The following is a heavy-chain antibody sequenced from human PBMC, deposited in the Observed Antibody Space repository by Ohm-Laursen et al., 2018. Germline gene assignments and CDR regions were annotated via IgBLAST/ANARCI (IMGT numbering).Heavy chain of an antibody. CDR2: ISAYNGNT. J-gene: IGHJ4*02. CDR1: GYTFTRHY. D-gene: IGHD3-10*01. CDR3: ARSITMVRGVFDY. V-gene: IGHV1-18*01. Sequence: GASVKVSCKASGYTFTRHYIHWVRQAPGQGLEWMGWISAYNGNTNYAQKLQGRVTMTTDTSTSTAYMELRSLRSDGTAVYYCARSITMVRGVFDYWGQGTLVTVSS.